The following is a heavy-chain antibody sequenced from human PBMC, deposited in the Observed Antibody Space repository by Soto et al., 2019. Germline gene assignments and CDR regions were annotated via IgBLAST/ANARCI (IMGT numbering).Heavy chain of an antibody. CDR3: ARLPGGYYYYYYMDV. CDR1: GHTFTSYG. V-gene: IGHV1-18*01. Sequence: ASVKVSCKASGHTFTSYGISWVRQAPGQGLEWMGWISAYNGNTNYAQKLQGRVTMTTDTSTSTAYMELRSLRSDDTAVYYCARLPGGYYYYYYMDVWGKGTTVTVSS. J-gene: IGHJ6*03. CDR2: ISAYNGNT.